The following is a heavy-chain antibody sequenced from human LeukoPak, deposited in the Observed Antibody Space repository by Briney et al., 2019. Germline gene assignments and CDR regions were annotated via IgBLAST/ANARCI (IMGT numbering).Heavy chain of an antibody. CDR2: INHSGST. CDR1: GGSFSGCY. CDR3: ARGAPAGSFDY. J-gene: IGHJ4*02. V-gene: IGHV4-34*01. Sequence: SETLSLTCAVYGGSFSGCYWSWIRQPPGKGLEWIGEINHSGSTNYNPSLKSRVTISVDTSKNQFSLKLSSVTAADTAVYYCARGAPAGSFDYWGQGTLVTVSS.